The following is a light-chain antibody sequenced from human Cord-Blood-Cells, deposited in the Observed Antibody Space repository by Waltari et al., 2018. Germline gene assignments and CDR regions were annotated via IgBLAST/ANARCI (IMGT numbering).Light chain of an antibody. CDR3: QAWDSSTAV. CDR2: QDS. CDR1: KLGDKY. J-gene: IGLJ3*02. V-gene: IGLV3-1*01. Sequence: SYELTQPPSVSVSPGQTASITCSGDKLGDKYACWYQQKPGQSPVLVLYQDSKRPSGIHERFSGSNSGNTATLTISGTQAMDEADYYCQAWDSSTAVFGGGTKLTVL.